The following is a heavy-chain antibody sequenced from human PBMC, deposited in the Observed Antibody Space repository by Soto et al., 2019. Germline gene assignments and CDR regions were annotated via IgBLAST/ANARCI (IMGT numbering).Heavy chain of an antibody. D-gene: IGHD3-22*01. CDR1: GFTFTSSA. CDR2: IVVGSGNT. CDR3: AAGSPYTMIGHY. V-gene: IGHV1-58*01. Sequence: SVKASCKASGFTFTSSAVQWVRQARGQRLEWIGWIVVGSGNTNYAQKFQERVTITRDMSTSTAYMELSSLRSEDTAVYYCAAGSPYTMIGHYWGQGTLVTVSS. J-gene: IGHJ4*02.